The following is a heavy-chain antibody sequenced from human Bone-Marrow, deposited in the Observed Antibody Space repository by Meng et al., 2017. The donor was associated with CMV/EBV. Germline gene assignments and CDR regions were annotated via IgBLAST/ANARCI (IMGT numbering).Heavy chain of an antibody. CDR3: AKVVLGDYYYYGMDV. V-gene: IGHV3-30*09. J-gene: IGHJ6*02. Sequence: LSLTCAASGFSFSTYAMHWVRQAPGKGLEWVALISYDGGNKYYADSVKGRFAISRDNSKNTMYLQMNSLRVEDTAVYYCAKVVLGDYYYYGMDVWGQGPTVTVSS. CDR1: GFSFSTYA. CDR2: ISYDGGNK. D-gene: IGHD2-8*02.